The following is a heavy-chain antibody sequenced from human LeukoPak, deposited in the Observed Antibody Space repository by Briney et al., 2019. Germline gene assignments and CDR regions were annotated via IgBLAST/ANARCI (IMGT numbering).Heavy chain of an antibody. CDR1: GGSFSAYY. J-gene: IGHJ4*02. Sequence: SETLSLTCAVYGGSFSAYYWSWIRQPPGKGLEWIGEINHSGSTNYNPSLKSRVTISVDTSKNQFSLKLNSVTAADTAVYYCASLRGVDPAGVEPFDYWGQGTLVTVSS. CDR2: INHSGST. D-gene: IGHD2-2*01. V-gene: IGHV4-34*01. CDR3: ASLRGVDPAGVEPFDY.